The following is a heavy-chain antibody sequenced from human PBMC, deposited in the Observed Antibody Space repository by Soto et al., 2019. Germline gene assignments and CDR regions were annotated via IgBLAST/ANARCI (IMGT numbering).Heavy chain of an antibody. Sequence: EVQLLESGGGLVQPGGSLRLSCAASGFTFSSYAMSWVRQAPGKGLEGVSAISGSGGSTYYADSGKGRFTIPRNNSKNTLYLQMNSLRAEDTAVYYCAKDPSTGYYDSSGYFDYWGQGTLVTVSS. CDR1: GFTFSSYA. J-gene: IGHJ4*02. CDR3: AKDPSTGYYDSSGYFDY. V-gene: IGHV3-23*01. D-gene: IGHD3-22*01. CDR2: ISGSGGST.